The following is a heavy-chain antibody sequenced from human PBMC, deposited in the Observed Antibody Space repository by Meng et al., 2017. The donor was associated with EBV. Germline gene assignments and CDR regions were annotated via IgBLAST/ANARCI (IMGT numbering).Heavy chain of an antibody. D-gene: IGHD2-8*01. J-gene: IGHJ4*02. CDR3: ARDRTSNRFDY. V-gene: IGHV3-21*01. CDR2: ISSNSIDI. CDR1: GFTLRSYS. Sequence: VQVEESGGGLAKPGESLRLSCAASGFTLRSYSMNWVRLAPGKGLEWVSSISSNSIDIYYADLVKGRFTISRDNAKNSLFLQMNSLRAEDTAVYYCARDRTSNRFDYWGQGTLVTVSS.